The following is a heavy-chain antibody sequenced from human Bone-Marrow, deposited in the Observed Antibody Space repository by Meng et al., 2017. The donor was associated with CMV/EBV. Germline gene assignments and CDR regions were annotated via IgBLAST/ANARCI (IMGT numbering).Heavy chain of an antibody. Sequence: ESLKISCAASGFTVSSNYMSWVRQAPGKGLEWIGEISHSGNTNFNPSLKSRVTISVDTSKNQFSLKLNSVTAADTAVYYCARLTISGFDPWGQGTLVTVSS. J-gene: IGHJ5*02. D-gene: IGHD4/OR15-4a*01. CDR2: ISHSGNT. CDR3: ARLTISGFDP. V-gene: IGHV4-34*01. CDR1: GFTVSSNY.